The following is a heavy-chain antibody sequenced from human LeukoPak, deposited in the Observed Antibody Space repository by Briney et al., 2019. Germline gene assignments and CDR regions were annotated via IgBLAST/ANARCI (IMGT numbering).Heavy chain of an antibody. CDR3: ARDSSAWAFDY. Sequence: ASVKVSCKASGYTFTGYYILWVRQAPGQGLEWMGTIHPSGGSTIYAQKFQGRVTMTRDTPTSTVYVELSSLKSEDTAVYYCARDSSAWAFDYWGQGTLVTVTS. V-gene: IGHV1-46*01. D-gene: IGHD6-19*01. J-gene: IGHJ4*02. CDR1: GYTFTGYY. CDR2: IHPSGGST.